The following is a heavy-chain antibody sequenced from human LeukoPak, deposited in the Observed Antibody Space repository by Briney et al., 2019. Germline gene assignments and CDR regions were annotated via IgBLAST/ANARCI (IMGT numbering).Heavy chain of an antibody. D-gene: IGHD2-2*01. CDR1: GFTFINYA. CDR2: FTGSGRDT. Sequence: QPGASLRLSCAASGFTFINYAMNWVRQAPGRELEWVSSFTGSGRDTYHADSVKGRFTISRDNSKNTLYLQMNSLRAEDTAIYYCAKGAREYCSGAICYPFDYWGQGTLVTVSS. CDR3: AKGAREYCSGAICYPFDY. V-gene: IGHV3-23*01. J-gene: IGHJ4*02.